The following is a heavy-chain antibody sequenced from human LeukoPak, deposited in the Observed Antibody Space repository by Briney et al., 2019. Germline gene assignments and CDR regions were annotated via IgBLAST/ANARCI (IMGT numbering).Heavy chain of an antibody. D-gene: IGHD6-25*01. Sequence: GGSLSLSCAASGFTFSSYTMNWVRQAPGKGLEWVSSISSSSNYIYYADSVKGRFTISRDNAKNSLFLQMNSPRAEDTAVYYCARGQRLQYKSGSDYWGQGTLVTVSS. V-gene: IGHV3-21*01. J-gene: IGHJ4*01. CDR2: ISSSSNYI. CDR1: GFTFSSYT. CDR3: ARGQRLQYKSGSDY.